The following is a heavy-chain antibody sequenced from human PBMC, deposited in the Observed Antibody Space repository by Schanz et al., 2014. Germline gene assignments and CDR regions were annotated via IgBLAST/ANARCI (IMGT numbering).Heavy chain of an antibody. V-gene: IGHV3-48*02. CDR3: TRTPFYFFHGMDV. Sequence: DVQLLESGGDLVQPGGSLRLSCAGSGFSFSDYPMNWVRLAPGKGLEWLAYISAASSSIHYADSVKGRFTISRDNARNSVYLHMSSLRDEDTALYYCTRTPFYFFHGMDVWGQGTLVAVSS. CDR1: GFSFSDYP. CDR2: ISAASSSI. J-gene: IGHJ6*02.